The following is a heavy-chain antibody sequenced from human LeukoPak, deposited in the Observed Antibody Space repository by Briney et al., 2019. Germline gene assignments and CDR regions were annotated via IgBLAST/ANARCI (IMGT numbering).Heavy chain of an antibody. CDR1: GFTFTNYA. V-gene: IGHV3-23*01. Sequence: GGSLRLSCAASGFTFTNYAMAWVRQAPGKGLEWVSAISGSGDSTYYADSVKGRFTISRNNSKNTLYVQMNSLRAEDTAVYYCARVPYRYYGSGSFQFDYWGQGTLVTVSS. D-gene: IGHD3-10*01. J-gene: IGHJ4*02. CDR3: ARVPYRYYGSGSFQFDY. CDR2: ISGSGDST.